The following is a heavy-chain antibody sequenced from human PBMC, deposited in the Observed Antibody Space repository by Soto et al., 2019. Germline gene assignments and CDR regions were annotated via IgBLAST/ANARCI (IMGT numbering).Heavy chain of an antibody. D-gene: IGHD6-6*01. Sequence: SETLSHSCSVSGGSIRAYYWNWIRQPPGGGLEWIAYIHYSGVTNYSPSLRGRVSISIDRSNNEFSLKVSSVTAADTAVYYCARDRAEGSSSTPAGGMDVWGPGTTVTVSS. CDR3: ARDRAEGSSSTPAGGMDV. CDR2: IHYSGVT. V-gene: IGHV4-59*01. CDR1: GGSIRAYY. J-gene: IGHJ6*02.